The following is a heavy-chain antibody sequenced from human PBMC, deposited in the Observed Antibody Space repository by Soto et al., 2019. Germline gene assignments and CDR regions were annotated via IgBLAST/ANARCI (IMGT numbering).Heavy chain of an antibody. CDR1: GFTFSSYS. Sequence: EVQLVESGGGLVKPGGSLRLSCAASGFTFSSYSMNWVRQAPGKGLEWVSSISSSSSYIYYADSVKGRFTISRDNAKNSLYLQMNSLRGEDTAVYYCARDLRYCSSTSCFEGAFDIWGQGTMVTVSS. V-gene: IGHV3-21*01. J-gene: IGHJ3*02. CDR3: ARDLRYCSSTSCFEGAFDI. CDR2: ISSSSSYI. D-gene: IGHD2-2*01.